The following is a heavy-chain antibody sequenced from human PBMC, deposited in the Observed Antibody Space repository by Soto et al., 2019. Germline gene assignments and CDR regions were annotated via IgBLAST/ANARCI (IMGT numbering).Heavy chain of an antibody. D-gene: IGHD3-22*01. CDR3: ARDQNRGYYPGDDAFDI. CDR1: GFTFSSYS. Sequence: GGSLSLSCAASGFTFSSYSMNWVRQAPGKGLEWVSYISSSSSTIYYADSVKGRFTISRDNAKNSLYLQMNSLRDEDTAVYYCARDQNRGYYPGDDAFDIWGQGTMVTVSS. V-gene: IGHV3-48*02. CDR2: ISSSSSTI. J-gene: IGHJ3*02.